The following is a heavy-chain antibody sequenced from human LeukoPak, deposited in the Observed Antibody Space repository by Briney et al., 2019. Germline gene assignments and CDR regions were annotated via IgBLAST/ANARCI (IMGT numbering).Heavy chain of an antibody. CDR1: GFTFSSYG. Sequence: PGRSLRLSCAASGFTFSSYGMHWVRQAPGKGLEWVAVISYDGSNKYYADSVKGRFTISRDNSKNTLYLQMNSLRAEDTAVYYCAGKWELLGVGNDAFDIWGQGTMVTVSS. CDR3: AGKWELLGVGNDAFDI. CDR2: ISYDGSNK. V-gene: IGHV3-30*03. D-gene: IGHD1-26*01. J-gene: IGHJ3*02.